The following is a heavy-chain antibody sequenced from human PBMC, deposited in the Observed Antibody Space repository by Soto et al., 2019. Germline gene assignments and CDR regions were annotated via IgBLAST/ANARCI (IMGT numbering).Heavy chain of an antibody. V-gene: IGHV1-2*02. Sequence: GASVKVSCKASGYTFTGCYMHWVRQAPGQGLEWMGWINPNSGGTNYAQKFQGRVTMTRDTSISTAYMELSRLRSDDTAVYYCAXGFLEWLWGPSIYYFDYWGQGTLVTVSS. D-gene: IGHD3-3*01. J-gene: IGHJ4*02. CDR3: AXGFLEWLWGPSIYYFDY. CDR1: GYTFTGCY. CDR2: INPNSGGT.